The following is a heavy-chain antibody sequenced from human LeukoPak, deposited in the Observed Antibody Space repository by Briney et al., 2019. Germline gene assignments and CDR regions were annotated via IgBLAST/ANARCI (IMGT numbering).Heavy chain of an antibody. CDR3: ARHGSLADRAFDY. Sequence: SETLSLTCTVSGGSISTYYWSWIRQPPGKGLEWIGYIYYSGSTNYNPSLKSRVTISVHTSKNQFSLKLTSLPAADTAVYYCARHGSLADRAFDYSGQGTLVTVSS. J-gene: IGHJ4*02. CDR2: IYYSGST. CDR1: GGSISTYY. D-gene: IGHD1-1*01. V-gene: IGHV4-59*08.